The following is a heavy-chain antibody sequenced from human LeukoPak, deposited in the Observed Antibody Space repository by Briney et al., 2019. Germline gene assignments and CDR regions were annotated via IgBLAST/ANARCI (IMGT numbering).Heavy chain of an antibody. Sequence: ASVNVSCKASGYTFTSYGISWVRQAPGQGLEWMGWISAYNGNTNYAQKLQGRVTMTTDTSTSTAYMELRSLRSDDTAVYYCARDGFRFSGPFYYFDYWGQGTLVTVSS. J-gene: IGHJ4*02. D-gene: IGHD3-3*01. CDR3: ARDGFRFSGPFYYFDY. V-gene: IGHV1-18*01. CDR2: ISAYNGNT. CDR1: GYTFTSYG.